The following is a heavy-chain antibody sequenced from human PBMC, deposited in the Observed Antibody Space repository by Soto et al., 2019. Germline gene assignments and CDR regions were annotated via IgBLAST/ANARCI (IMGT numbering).Heavy chain of an antibody. Sequence: QVQLQESGPGRVKPSETLSLTCSVSGGSVRTGSYHWSWIRQPPGKGLEWIGFIPNNGSPDYNPSLKSRVVVSIDRSKNQFSLKVNSVTAAVTAVYFCARIGWGGDSWGQGTRVTVSS. CDR1: GGSVRTGSYH. CDR3: ARIGWGGDS. J-gene: IGHJ4*02. CDR2: IPNNGSP. D-gene: IGHD7-27*01. V-gene: IGHV4-61*01.